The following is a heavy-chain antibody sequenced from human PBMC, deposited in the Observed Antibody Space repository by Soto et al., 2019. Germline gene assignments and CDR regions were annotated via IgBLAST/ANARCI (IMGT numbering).Heavy chain of an antibody. CDR2: ISYEGSHA. CDR1: GFTFSSYG. D-gene: IGHD3-3*01. V-gene: IGHV3-30*18. Sequence: PGGSLRLSCAASGFTFSSYGMHWVRQDPGKGLKWVGVISYEGSHAQYVVFVKGRFSISRDNSRNTLYLQINTLRAEDTAVYYCAKVLLAFRGPDNLDYWGQGT. J-gene: IGHJ4*02. CDR3: AKVLLAFRGPDNLDY.